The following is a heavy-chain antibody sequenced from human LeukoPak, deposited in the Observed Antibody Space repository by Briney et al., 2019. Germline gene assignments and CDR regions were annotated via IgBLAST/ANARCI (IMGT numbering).Heavy chain of an antibody. D-gene: IGHD3-9*01. CDR3: ARGSQYNILTGFIVGAMDGFDY. CDR1: GFTFSRYG. CDR2: TRFDGKNK. J-gene: IGHJ4*02. Sequence: PGGSLRLSCAASGFTFSRYGMHWVRQAPGKGLEWVSFTRFDGKNKYYADSVKGRFTISKDSSKNTLDLQMNSLRTEDTAVYYCARGSQYNILTGFIVGAMDGFDYWGQGTLVTVSS. V-gene: IGHV3-30*02.